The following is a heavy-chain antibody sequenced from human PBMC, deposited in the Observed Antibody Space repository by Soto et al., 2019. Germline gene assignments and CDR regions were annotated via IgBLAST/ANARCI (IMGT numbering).Heavy chain of an antibody. CDR2: ISAYNGNT. V-gene: IGHV1-18*01. J-gene: IGHJ4*02. D-gene: IGHD3-3*01. CDR1: GYTFTSYG. CDR3: ARDLKYYDFWSGSNPFDY. Sequence: ASVKVSCKASGYTFTSYGISWVRQAPGQGLEWMGWISAYNGNTNYAQRLQGRVTMTTDTSTSTAYMELRSLRSDDTAVYYCARDLKYYDFWSGSNPFDYWGQGTLVTGSS.